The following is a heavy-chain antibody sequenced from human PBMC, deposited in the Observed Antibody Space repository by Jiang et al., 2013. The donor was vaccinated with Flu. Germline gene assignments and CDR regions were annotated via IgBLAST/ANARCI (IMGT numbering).Heavy chain of an antibody. D-gene: IGHD6-13*01. CDR3: ARIRSNSWFMYFDY. Sequence: VKPTQTLTLTCTFSGFSLSTSGMCVSWIRQPPGKALEWLALIDWDDDKYYSTSLKTRLTISKDTSKNQVVLTMTNMDPVDTATYYCARIRSNSWFMYFDYVGPGNPGSTVSS. CDR1: GFSLSTSGMC. J-gene: IGHJ4*02. V-gene: IGHV2-70*01. CDR2: IDWDDDK.